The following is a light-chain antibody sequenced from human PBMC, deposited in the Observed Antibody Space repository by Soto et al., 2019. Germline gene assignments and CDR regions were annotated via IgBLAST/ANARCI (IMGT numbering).Light chain of an antibody. V-gene: IGKV3-15*01. CDR1: QSVSSN. CDR2: GAS. J-gene: IGKJ5*01. Sequence: EIVLTQSPATLSLSPGERATLSFRASQSVSSNLAWYQQKPCQAPRLLIYGASTRATGIPARFSGSGSGTEFTLTISSLQSEDFAVYYCQQYNNWPPITFGQGTRLEIK. CDR3: QQYNNWPPIT.